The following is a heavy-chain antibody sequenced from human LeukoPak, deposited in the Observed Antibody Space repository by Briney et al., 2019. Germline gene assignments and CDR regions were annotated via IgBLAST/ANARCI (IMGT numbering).Heavy chain of an antibody. V-gene: IGHV4-31*03. Sequence: PSETLSLTCTVSGGSISSGGYYWSWIRQHPGKGLEWIGYIYYSGSTYYNPSLKSRVTISVDTSKNQFSLKLSSVTAADTAVYYCARDGYGDYSFDYWGQGTLVTVSS. D-gene: IGHD4-17*01. J-gene: IGHJ4*02. CDR2: IYYSGST. CDR1: GGSISSGGYY. CDR3: ARDGYGDYSFDY.